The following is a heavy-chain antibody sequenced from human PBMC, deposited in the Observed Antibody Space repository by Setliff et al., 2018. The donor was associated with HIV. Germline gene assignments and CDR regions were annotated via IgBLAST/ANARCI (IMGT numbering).Heavy chain of an antibody. CDR3: ASRVYYYDSNNFLREEGFDP. CDR2: IHYNEKT. J-gene: IGHJ5*02. Sequence: PSETLSLTCTVSGGSASNSRYYWAWTRQPPGKGLEYIGSIHYNEKTYYNPSLKSRVTISIDTSKSQFSLNLTSVTAADTAVYYCASRVYYYDSNNFLREEGFDPWGQGTLVTVSS. D-gene: IGHD3-22*01. V-gene: IGHV4-39*01. CDR1: GGSASNSRYY.